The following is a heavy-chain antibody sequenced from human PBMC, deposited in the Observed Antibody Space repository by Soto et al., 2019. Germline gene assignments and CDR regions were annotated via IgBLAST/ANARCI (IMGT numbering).Heavy chain of an antibody. J-gene: IGHJ4*02. CDR3: AKDRGYPGYFDY. D-gene: IGHD3-22*01. Sequence: ESGGGVVQPGRSLRLSCAASGFTFSSYGMHWVRQAPGKGLEWVAVISYDGSNKYYADSVKGRSTISRDNSKNTLYLQMNSLRAEDTAVYYCAKDRGYPGYFDYWGQGTLVTVSS. CDR1: GFTFSSYG. CDR2: ISYDGSNK. V-gene: IGHV3-30*18.